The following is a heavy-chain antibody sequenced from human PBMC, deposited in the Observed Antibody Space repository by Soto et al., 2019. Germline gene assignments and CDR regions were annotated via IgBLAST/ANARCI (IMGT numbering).Heavy chain of an antibody. D-gene: IGHD2-15*01. CDR1: GFTFSSYS. V-gene: IGHV3-21*01. CDR2: ISSSSSYI. Sequence: GGSLRLSCAASGFTFSSYSMNWVRQAPGKGLEWVSSISSSSSYIYYADSVKGRFTISRDNAKNSLYLQMNSLRAEDTAVYSCAPHPTPQDLDVWGQGTTVTASS. CDR3: APHPTPQDLDV. J-gene: IGHJ6*02.